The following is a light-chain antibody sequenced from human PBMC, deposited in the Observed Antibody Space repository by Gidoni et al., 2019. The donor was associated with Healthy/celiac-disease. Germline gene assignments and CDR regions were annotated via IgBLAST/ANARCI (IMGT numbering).Light chain of an antibody. CDR2: KAS. Sequence: DIQLTPSPSTLSASVGDRVTITCRDSQSISSWLAWYQQKPGKAPKLLSYKASSLESGVPSRFSGSGSGTEFPLTISSLQPDYFATYYCQQYNSYSLTFGQGTKLEIK. CDR3: QQYNSYSLT. V-gene: IGKV1-5*03. J-gene: IGKJ2*01. CDR1: QSISSW.